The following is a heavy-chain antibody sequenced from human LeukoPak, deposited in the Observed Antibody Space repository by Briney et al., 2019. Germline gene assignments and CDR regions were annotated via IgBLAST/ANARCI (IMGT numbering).Heavy chain of an antibody. J-gene: IGHJ2*01. CDR2: IYYSGST. CDR3: ARVRTYYYGSGSAHWYFDL. V-gene: IGHV4-59*08. D-gene: IGHD3-10*01. CDR1: GGSLSSYY. Sequence: PSETLSLTCTVSGGSLSSYYWSWIRQPPGKGLEWIGYIYYSGSTNYNPSLKSRVTISVDTSKNQFSLKLSSVTAADTAVYYCARVRTYYYGSGSAHWYFDLWGRGTLVTVSS.